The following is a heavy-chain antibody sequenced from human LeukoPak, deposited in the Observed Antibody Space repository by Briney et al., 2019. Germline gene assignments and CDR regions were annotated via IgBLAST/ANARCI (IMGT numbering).Heavy chain of an antibody. CDR3: ARPQVRDCSGGSCYSGYYYYGMDV. CDR1: CDPLYSHH. D-gene: IGHD2-15*01. CDR2: DYYSGRT. Sequence: PSETLALICTVSCDPLYSHHGRWLRQPPGKGLEWVGYDYYSGRTKYNPSLKSRVTISVDTSKNQFSLKLSSVTAADTAVYYCARPQVRDCSGGSCYSGYYYYGMDVGGKGTTLTVSS. J-gene: IGHJ6*04. V-gene: IGHV4-59*11.